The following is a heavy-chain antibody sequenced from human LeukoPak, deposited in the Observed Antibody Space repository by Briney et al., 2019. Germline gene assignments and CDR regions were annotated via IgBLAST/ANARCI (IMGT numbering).Heavy chain of an antibody. CDR2: IDARSGIT. V-gene: IGHV3-48*01. J-gene: IGHJ3*02. CDR3: ARTYDFGRGPPGDAFDN. CDR1: GLTFSTYS. D-gene: IGHD3-3*01. Sequence: GSLRLSCVASGLTFSTYSMIWVRQAPGKVPEWVSYIDARSGITYYADSVQGRFTISRDNAQESAFLQMNSLRADDTAVYYCARTYDFGRGPPGDAFDNWGPGTLVTVSS.